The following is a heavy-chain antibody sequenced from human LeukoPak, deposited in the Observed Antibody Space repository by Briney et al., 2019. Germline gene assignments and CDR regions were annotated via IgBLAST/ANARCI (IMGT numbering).Heavy chain of an antibody. V-gene: IGHV4-34*01. Sequence: SETLSLTCAVYGGSFSGYYWSWIRQPPGKGLEWIGEINHSGSTNYNPSLKSRVTISVDTSKNQFSLKLSSVTAADTAVYYCARGVRYSSGRTHAFDIWGQGTMVTVSS. CDR3: ARGVRYSSGRTHAFDI. J-gene: IGHJ3*02. CDR1: GGSFSGYY. CDR2: INHSGST. D-gene: IGHD6-19*01.